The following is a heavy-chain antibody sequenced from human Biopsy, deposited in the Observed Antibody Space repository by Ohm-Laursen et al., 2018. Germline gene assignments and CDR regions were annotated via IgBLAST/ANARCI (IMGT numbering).Heavy chain of an antibody. D-gene: IGHD2-8*01. CDR2: ISASGNHI. Sequence: SLRLSCAASGFSFSGFSMNCVRQAPGKGLEWVSSISASGNHIYYTDSVKGRFTVSRDNGKNSVYLQMNSLRVEDTAVYYCARDDEAKYCKHGVCPSDFWGQGTLVTVSS. J-gene: IGHJ4*02. CDR3: ARDDEAKYCKHGVCPSDF. V-gene: IGHV3-21*01. CDR1: GFSFSGFS.